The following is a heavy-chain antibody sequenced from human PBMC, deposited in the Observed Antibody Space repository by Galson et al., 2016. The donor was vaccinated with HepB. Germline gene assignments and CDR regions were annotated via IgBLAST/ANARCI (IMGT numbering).Heavy chain of an antibody. CDR1: GFSLSTSGVG. CDR3: AHSPNRAAALY. V-gene: IGHV2-5*02. J-gene: IGHJ4*02. CDR2: IYWDDDK. D-gene: IGHD6-13*01. Sequence: PALVKPTQTLTLTCTFSGFSLSTSGVGVGWIRQSPGKALEWLALIYWDDDKRYSPSLKGRVTITKDTSKNQVVLTLTNMDPVDTASYYCAHSPNRAAALYWGQGTLVTVSS.